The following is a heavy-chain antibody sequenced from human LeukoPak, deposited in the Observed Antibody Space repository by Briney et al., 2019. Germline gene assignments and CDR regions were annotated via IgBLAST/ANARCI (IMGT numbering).Heavy chain of an antibody. CDR1: GFTFSSYG. Sequence: GRSLRLSCAASGFTFSSYGMHWVRQAPGKGLEWVAVIWYDGSNKYYADSVKGRFTISRDNSKNTLYLQMNSLRAEDTAVYYCARGGASMVVTFDWGQGTLVTVSS. CDR2: IWYDGSNK. V-gene: IGHV3-33*01. CDR3: ARGGASMVVTFD. D-gene: IGHD4/OR15-4a*01. J-gene: IGHJ4*02.